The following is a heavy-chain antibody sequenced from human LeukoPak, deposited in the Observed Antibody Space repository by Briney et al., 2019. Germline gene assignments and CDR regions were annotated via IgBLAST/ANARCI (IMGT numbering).Heavy chain of an antibody. V-gene: IGHV1-69*05. D-gene: IGHD4-17*01. CDR2: IIPIFGTA. CDR1: GGTFSSYA. Sequence: GSSVKVSCKASGGTFSSYAISWVRQAPGQGLEWMGGIIPIFGTANYAQKFQGRVTITTDESTSTAYMELSSLRSEDTVVYYCARDGRGDGDNGAYDAFDIWGQGTMVTVSS. CDR3: ARDGRGDGDNGAYDAFDI. J-gene: IGHJ3*02.